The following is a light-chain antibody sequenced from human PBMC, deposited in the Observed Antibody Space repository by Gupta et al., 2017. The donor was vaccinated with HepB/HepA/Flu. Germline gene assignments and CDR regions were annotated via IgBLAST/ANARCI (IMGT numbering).Light chain of an antibody. CDR2: GSR. CDR3: QSYDSSLGV. Sequence: QSVLTQSPSVSGAPGQRVTISCTGNSSNIGAGYDVHWYQQHPGPAPNLLIYGSRNRPSGVPDRFSASKSGSSASLAIPGLQAEDEDDYSRQSYDSSLGVFGGGTELTVL. CDR1: SSNIGAGYD. V-gene: IGLV1-40*01. J-gene: IGLJ3*02.